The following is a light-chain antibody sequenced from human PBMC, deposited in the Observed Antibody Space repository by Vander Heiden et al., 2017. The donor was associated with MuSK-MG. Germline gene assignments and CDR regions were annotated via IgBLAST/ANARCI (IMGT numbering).Light chain of an antibody. CDR3: CAYAGSFYVYV. Sequence: QSALPQPASVSGSPGQSITISCTGTSSNIGIYNFVSWYQQPPGKAPKLMIYEVSKRPSGVSDRFSGSKSGNTASLTISGLQAEDEGDYYCCAYAGSFYVYVFGAGTKVTVL. V-gene: IGLV2-23*02. J-gene: IGLJ1*01. CDR2: EVS. CDR1: SSNIGIYNF.